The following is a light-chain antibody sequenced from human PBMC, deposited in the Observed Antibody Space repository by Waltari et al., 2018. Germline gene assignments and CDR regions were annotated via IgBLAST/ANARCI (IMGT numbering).Light chain of an antibody. CDR1: QSITNY. Sequence: DIQMTQSPSSLSASVGDRVTITCRASQSITNYLNWYQQKPGKAPKLLIYAASSLQSGGPSRFSGSRSGTDFTLTISSLQPEDFATYYCQQSYSTPLTFGGGTKVEIK. CDR2: AAS. CDR3: QQSYSTPLT. V-gene: IGKV1-39*01. J-gene: IGKJ4*01.